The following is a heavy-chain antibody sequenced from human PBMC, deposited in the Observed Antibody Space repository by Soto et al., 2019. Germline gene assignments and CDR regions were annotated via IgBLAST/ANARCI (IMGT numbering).Heavy chain of an antibody. CDR2: INPSDSST. D-gene: IGHD3-22*01. CDR3: AREQGGYYDMRGDIRLWFLDYLAE. V-gene: IGHV1-46*01. J-gene: IGHJ1*01. Sequence: GASVKFSCTAAGYTFTSYYMHWVRQAPGQGLEWMGIINPSDSSTSYAQKFQGRVTMTRDTSTSTVYMELSSLRSEDRAVYSCAREQGGYYDMRGDIRLWFLDYLAEWGQGT. CDR1: GYTFTSYY.